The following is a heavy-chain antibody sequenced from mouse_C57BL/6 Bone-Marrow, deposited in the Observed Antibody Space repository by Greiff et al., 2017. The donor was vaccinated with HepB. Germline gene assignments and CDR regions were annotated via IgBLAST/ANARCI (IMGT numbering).Heavy chain of an antibody. D-gene: IGHD1-1*01. J-gene: IGHJ4*01. CDR2: ISNGGGST. CDR1: GFTFSDYY. Sequence: EVMLVESGGGLVQPGGSLKLSCAASGFTFSDYYMYWVRQTPEKRLEWVAYISNGGGSTYYPDTVKGRFTISRDNAKNTLYLQMSHLKSEDTAMYYCARHGYYGSSPYAMDYWGQGTSVTVSS. V-gene: IGHV5-12*01. CDR3: ARHGYYGSSPYAMDY.